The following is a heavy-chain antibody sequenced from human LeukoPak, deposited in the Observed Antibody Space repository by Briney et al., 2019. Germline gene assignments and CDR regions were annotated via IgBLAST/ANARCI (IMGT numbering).Heavy chain of an antibody. CDR1: GFTVSSNY. D-gene: IGHD5-12*01. Sequence: GRSLRLSCAASGFTVSSNYMSWVRQAPGKGLEWVSVIYSGGSTYYADSVKGRFTISRDNSKNTLYLQMNSLRAEDTAVYYCARDNVVATYDNYYYYGMDVWGQGTTVTVSS. V-gene: IGHV3-53*05. CDR2: IYSGGST. J-gene: IGHJ6*02. CDR3: ARDNVVATYDNYYYYGMDV.